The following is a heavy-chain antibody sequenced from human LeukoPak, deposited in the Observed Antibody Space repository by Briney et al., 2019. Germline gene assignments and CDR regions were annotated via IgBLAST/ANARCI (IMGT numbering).Heavy chain of an antibody. CDR2: IDGSGGRGEKT. CDR1: GFTFSRYA. D-gene: IGHD2-2*01. CDR3: AKHWSYCSTTSCFFNYYYYYMDV. V-gene: IGHV3-23*01. J-gene: IGHJ6*03. Sequence: GGSLRLSCEASGFTFSRYAMSWVRQAPGKGLEWVSGIDGSGGRGEKTYYADSVKGRFTISRDNSKNTLFLQMNSLRAEDTAVYYCAKHWSYCSTTSCFFNYYYYYMDVWGKGTTVTVSS.